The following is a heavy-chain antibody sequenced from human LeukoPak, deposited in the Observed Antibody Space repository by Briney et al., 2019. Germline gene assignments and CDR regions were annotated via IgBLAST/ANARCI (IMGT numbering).Heavy chain of an antibody. CDR1: GYSFTSYW. J-gene: IGHJ4*02. CDR2: IYPGDSDT. Sequence: GESLKISCKGSGYSFTSYWIGWGRQMPGKGLEWMGIIYPGDSDTRYSPSFQSHATISADKSISTAYLQWSSLKASDTDMYYCARLGQWELHQGDYWGQGTLVTVSS. V-gene: IGHV5-51*01. D-gene: IGHD1-26*01. CDR3: ARLGQWELHQGDY.